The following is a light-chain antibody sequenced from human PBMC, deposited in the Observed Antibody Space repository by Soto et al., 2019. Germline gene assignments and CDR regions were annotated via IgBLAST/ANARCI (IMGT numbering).Light chain of an antibody. CDR2: EVS. J-gene: IGLJ1*01. CDR1: SSDVGSYNL. V-gene: IGLV2-23*02. CDR3: CSYAGSSTFYV. Sequence: QSVLTQPASVSWSPGQSITICCTGTSSDVGSYNLVSWYQQHPGKAPKLMIYEVSKWPSGVSNRFSGSKSGNTASLTISGLQAEDEADYYCCSYAGSSTFYVFGTGTKVTVL.